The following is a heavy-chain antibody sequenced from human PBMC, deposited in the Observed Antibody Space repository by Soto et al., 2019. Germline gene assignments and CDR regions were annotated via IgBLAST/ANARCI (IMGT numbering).Heavy chain of an antibody. CDR3: ARSQGILTGYGINWFDP. CDR1: GGSISSYY. V-gene: IGHV4-59*08. D-gene: IGHD3-9*01. Sequence: PSETLSLTCTVSGGSISSYYWSWIRQPPGKGLEWIGYIYYSGSTNYNPSLKSRVTISVDTSKNQFSLKLSSVTAADTAVYYCARSQGILTGYGINWFDPWGQGTLVTVSS. CDR2: IYYSGST. J-gene: IGHJ5*02.